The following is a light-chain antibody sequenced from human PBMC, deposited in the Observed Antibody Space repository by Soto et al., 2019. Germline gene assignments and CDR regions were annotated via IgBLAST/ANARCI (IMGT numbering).Light chain of an antibody. V-gene: IGKV1-5*01. CDR2: DAS. Sequence: DTQMTQSPSTLSASVVDIVTITCRASQSISSWLAWYQQKPGKAPKLLIYDASSLESGVPSRFSGSGSGTEFTLTISSLQPDDFATYYCQQYNSYSWKFGQGTKVDIK. CDR1: QSISSW. J-gene: IGKJ1*01. CDR3: QQYNSYSWK.